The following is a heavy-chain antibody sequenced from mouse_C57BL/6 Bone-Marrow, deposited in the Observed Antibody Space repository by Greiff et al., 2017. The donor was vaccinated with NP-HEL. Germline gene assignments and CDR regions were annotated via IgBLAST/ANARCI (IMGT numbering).Heavy chain of an antibody. D-gene: IGHD2-4*01. CDR2: ISSGGSYT. J-gene: IGHJ2*01. Sequence: DVQLVESGGDLVKPGGSLKLSCAASGFTFSSYGMSWVRQTPDKRLEWVATISSGGSYTYYPDSVKGRFTISRDNAKNTLYLQMSSLKSEDTAMYYCARHPYDYGGYWGQGTTLTVSS. CDR3: ARHPYDYGGY. V-gene: IGHV5-6*01. CDR1: GFTFSSYG.